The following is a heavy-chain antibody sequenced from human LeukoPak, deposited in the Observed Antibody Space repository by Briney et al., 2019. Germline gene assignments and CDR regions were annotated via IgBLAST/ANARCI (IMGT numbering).Heavy chain of an antibody. CDR3: ARDLYGDYFDY. Sequence: GGSLRLSCAASGFTFSSYAMSWVRQAPGKGLEWVSAISGSGGSTYYADSVKGRFTISRDNSKNSLYLQMNSLRAEDTAVYYCARDLYGDYFDYWGQGTLVTVSS. J-gene: IGHJ4*02. V-gene: IGHV3-23*01. CDR2: ISGSGGST. D-gene: IGHD4-17*01. CDR1: GFTFSSYA.